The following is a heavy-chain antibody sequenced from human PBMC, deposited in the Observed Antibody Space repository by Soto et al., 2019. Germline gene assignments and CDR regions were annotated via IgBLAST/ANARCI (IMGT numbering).Heavy chain of an antibody. CDR3: AKDRGVYDGWYFDL. J-gene: IGHJ2*01. Sequence: QVQLVESGGDVVQPGRSLRLYCAASRFTFSRYGRHWGRQAPGKGLEWVVVISYDGSNKYYAYSVKCRFTISGDNSKHTLYLQKNSLIAEDAAVYYRAKDRGVYDGWYFDLWGGGTLVTVSS. CDR1: RFTFSRYG. D-gene: IGHD5-12*01. CDR2: ISYDGSNK. V-gene: IGHV3-30*18.